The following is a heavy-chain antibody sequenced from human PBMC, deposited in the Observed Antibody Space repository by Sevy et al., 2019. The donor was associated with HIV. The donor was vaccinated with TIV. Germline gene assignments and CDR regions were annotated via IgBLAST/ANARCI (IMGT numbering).Heavy chain of an antibody. CDR3: AREGCTKPHDY. D-gene: IGHD2-8*01. Sequence: GGSLRVSCAVSGFAFSNNSMNWVRQAPGKGLEWVSTLSFGCGRINYADSVKGRFTISRDDSKNTLYLQMNSLRADDTAVYYCAREGCTKPHDYWGQGTLVTVSS. CDR1: GFAFSNNS. V-gene: IGHV3-23*01. CDR2: LSFGCGRI. J-gene: IGHJ4*02.